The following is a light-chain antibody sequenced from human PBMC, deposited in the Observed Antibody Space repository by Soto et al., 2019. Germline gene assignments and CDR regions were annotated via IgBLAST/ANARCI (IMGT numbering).Light chain of an antibody. J-gene: IGKJ3*01. Sequence: DIQLTQSPSFLSASVGDRVTITCRASQDVSRYLAWYQQKPGKAPNLLIYAASTLRSGVPSRFSGSGSKTDFALTISSLQPEDFATYYCQQLNSYVFTFGPGTKVDIK. V-gene: IGKV1-9*01. CDR2: AAS. CDR3: QQLNSYVFT. CDR1: QDVSRY.